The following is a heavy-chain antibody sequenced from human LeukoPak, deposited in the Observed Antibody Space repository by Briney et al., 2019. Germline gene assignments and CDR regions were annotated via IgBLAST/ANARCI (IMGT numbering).Heavy chain of an antibody. CDR3: ARDLGDGYNED. V-gene: IGHV1-2*02. J-gene: IGHJ4*02. CDR2: INPNSGGT. D-gene: IGHD5-24*01. Sequence: ASVKVSCKASGGTFSSYAISWVRQAPGQGLEWMGWINPNSGGTNYAQKFQGRVTMTRDTSISTAYMELSRLRSDDTAVYYCARDLGDGYNEDWGQGTLVTVSS. CDR1: GGTFSSYA.